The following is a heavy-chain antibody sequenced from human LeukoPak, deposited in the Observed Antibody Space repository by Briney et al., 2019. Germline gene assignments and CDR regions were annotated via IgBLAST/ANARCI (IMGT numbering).Heavy chain of an antibody. J-gene: IGHJ5*02. D-gene: IGHD3-10*01. CDR1: GGSISSGDYY. Sequence: SQTLSLTCTVSGGSISSGDYYWSWIRQPPGKGLEWIGYISYSGSTYYNPSLKSRVTISVDTSKNQFSLKLSSVTAADTAVYYCARAEDRSWFGELFEGGNNWFDPWGQGTLVTVSS. CDR2: ISYSGST. V-gene: IGHV4-30-4*01. CDR3: ARAEDRSWFGELFEGGNNWFDP.